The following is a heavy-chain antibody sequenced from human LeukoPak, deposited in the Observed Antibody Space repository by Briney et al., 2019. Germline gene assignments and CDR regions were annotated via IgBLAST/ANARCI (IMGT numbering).Heavy chain of an antibody. CDR2: ISGDGSRT. CDR3: AKDTVNYGDYGY. CDR1: GFTFDNSA. J-gene: IGHJ4*02. D-gene: IGHD4-17*01. V-gene: IGHV3-43*02. Sequence: GGSLRLSCAASGFTFDNSAMHWVRRAPGKSLEGVSLISGDGSRTYYADSVKGRFTISRDISKNSLYLQMNSLRTEDTALYYCAKDTVNYGDYGYWGQGTLVTVSS.